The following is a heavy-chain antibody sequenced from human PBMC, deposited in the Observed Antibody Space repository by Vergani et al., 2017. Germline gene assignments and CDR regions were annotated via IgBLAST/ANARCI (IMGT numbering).Heavy chain of an antibody. Sequence: EVQLVQSGAEVTKPGESLKISCKGSGYSFTSYWIGWVRQMPGKGLEWMGIIYPGDSDTRYSPSFQGQVTIAADKSISTAYLQWSSLKASDTAMYYWSRHWYDSSGPGAFDIWGQGTMVTVSS. CDR1: GYSFTSYW. D-gene: IGHD3-22*01. CDR3: SRHWYDSSGPGAFDI. J-gene: IGHJ3*02. CDR2: IYPGDSDT. V-gene: IGHV5-51*01.